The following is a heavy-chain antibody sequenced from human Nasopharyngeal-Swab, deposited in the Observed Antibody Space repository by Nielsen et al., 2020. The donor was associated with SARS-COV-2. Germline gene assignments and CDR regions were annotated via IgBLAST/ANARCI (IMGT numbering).Heavy chain of an antibody. CDR2: ISSSSSTI. D-gene: IGHD6-13*01. J-gene: IGHJ5*02. V-gene: IGHV3-48*02. Sequence: GESLKISCAASGFTFSSYSMNWVRQAPGQGLEWVSYISSSSSTIYYADSVKGRFTISRDNAKNSLYLQMNSLRDEDTAVYYCAHLAAAGTSWFDPWGQGTLVTVSS. CDR3: AHLAAAGTSWFDP. CDR1: GFTFSSYS.